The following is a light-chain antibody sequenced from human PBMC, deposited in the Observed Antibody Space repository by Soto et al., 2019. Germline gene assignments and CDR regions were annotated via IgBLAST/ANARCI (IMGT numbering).Light chain of an antibody. J-gene: IGKJ4*01. V-gene: IGKV1-9*01. CDR2: AES. CDR3: QQVKSYPRT. CDR1: QGIAGS. Sequence: DIQLTQSPSFLSASVGDRVTITCRASQGIAGSLAWYQQKPGKPPKLLIYAESTLQSGAPSRFSGSGSGTRGTLTISSLQPEDFATYYCQQVKSYPRTFGGGTKV.